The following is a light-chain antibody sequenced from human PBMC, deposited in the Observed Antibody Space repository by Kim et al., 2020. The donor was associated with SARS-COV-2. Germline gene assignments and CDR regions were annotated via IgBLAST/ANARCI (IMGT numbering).Light chain of an antibody. CDR2: WAS. CDR1: QTILYNSNNKNS. V-gene: IGKV4-1*01. CDR3: QQYYSAPYS. Sequence: RATINCKSSQTILYNSNNKNSVVWYQQKPGLPPRLLIYWASTRQSGVPDRFSGSGSGTDFTLTISSLQAEDVAVYYCQQYYSAPYSFGQGTKLEI. J-gene: IGKJ2*03.